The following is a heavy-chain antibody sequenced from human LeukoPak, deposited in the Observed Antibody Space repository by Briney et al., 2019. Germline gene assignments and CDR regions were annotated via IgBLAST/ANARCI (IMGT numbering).Heavy chain of an antibody. J-gene: IGHJ5*02. Sequence: SQTLSLTCTVSGGSISSGDYYWSWIRQPPGKGLEWIGYIYYSGSTYYNPSLKSRVTISVDPSKNQFSLKLSSVTAADTAVYYCARGITIFGVVTTLFDPWGQGTLVTVSS. CDR1: GGSISSGDYY. CDR2: IYYSGST. CDR3: ARGITIFGVVTTLFDP. D-gene: IGHD3-3*01. V-gene: IGHV4-30-4*08.